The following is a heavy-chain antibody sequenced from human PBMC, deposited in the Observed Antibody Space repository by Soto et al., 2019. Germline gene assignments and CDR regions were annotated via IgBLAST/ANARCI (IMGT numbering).Heavy chain of an antibody. V-gene: IGHV3-30-3*01. Sequence: QVQLVESGGGVVQPGRSLRLSCAASGFTFSSYAMHWVRQAPGKGLEWVAVISYDGSNKYYADSVKGRFTISRDNSKNTLYRQMNSLRAEDTAVYYCARDHDYYDSSGHWYFDLWGRGTLVTVSS. CDR1: GFTFSSYA. CDR3: ARDHDYYDSSGHWYFDL. J-gene: IGHJ2*01. CDR2: ISYDGSNK. D-gene: IGHD3-22*01.